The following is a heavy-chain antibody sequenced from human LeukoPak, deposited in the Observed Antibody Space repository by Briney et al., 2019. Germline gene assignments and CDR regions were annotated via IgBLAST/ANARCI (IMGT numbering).Heavy chain of an antibody. CDR3: ARDSTYYYDSGSSGPHYFGN. V-gene: IGHV3-30*01. D-gene: IGHD3-10*01. J-gene: IGHJ4*01. Sequence: GRSLRLSCAASGFTFSSYAMHWVRQAPGKGLEWVSIISSDGGYDYYADSVKGRFTISRDNSKNTLYLQLNSLTTEDTAVYYCARDSTYYYDSGSSGPHYFGNWGQGTLVTVSS. CDR2: ISSDGGYD. CDR1: GFTFSSYA.